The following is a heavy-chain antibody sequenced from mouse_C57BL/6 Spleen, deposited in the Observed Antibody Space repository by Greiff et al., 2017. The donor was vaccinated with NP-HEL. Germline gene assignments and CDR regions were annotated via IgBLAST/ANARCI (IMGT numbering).Heavy chain of an antibody. V-gene: IGHV1-42*01. CDR3: ARSGVMDY. CDR2: INPSTGGT. J-gene: IGHJ4*01. Sequence: EVQLQQSGPELVKPGASVKISCKASGYSFTGYYMNWVKQSPEKSLEWIGEINPSTGGTTYNQKFKAKATLTVDKSSSTAYMQLKSLTSEDSAVYYCARSGVMDYWGQGTSVTVSS. D-gene: IGHD3-1*01. CDR1: GYSFTGYY.